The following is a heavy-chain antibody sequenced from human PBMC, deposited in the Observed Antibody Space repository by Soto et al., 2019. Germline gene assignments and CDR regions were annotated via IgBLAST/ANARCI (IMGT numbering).Heavy chain of an antibody. D-gene: IGHD1-26*01. V-gene: IGHV3-23*01. CDR3: AKLMIGVGATSAFDF. CDR1: AFTFTSYS. Sequence: EVQLLESGGGLVQPGGSLRLSCAASAFTFTSYSMTWFRQAPGKGLEWVSVISGSGGSTWYADSVKGRFSISRDNSKNTLYLQMNSLRADDTALYYCAKLMIGVGATSAFDFWGQGTMVTVSS. CDR2: ISGSGGST. J-gene: IGHJ3*01.